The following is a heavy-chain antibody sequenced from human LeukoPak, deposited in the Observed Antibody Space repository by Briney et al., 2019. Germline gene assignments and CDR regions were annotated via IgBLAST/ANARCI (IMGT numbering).Heavy chain of an antibody. CDR3: ARDREWFGELFLEY. Sequence: GGSLRLSCAASGFTFSSYSMNWVRQAPGKGLEWVSYISSSSSTIYYAGSVKGRFTISRDNAKNSLYLQMNSLRAEDTAVYYCARDREWFGELFLEYWGQGTLVTVSS. V-gene: IGHV3-48*01. D-gene: IGHD3-10*01. J-gene: IGHJ4*02. CDR2: ISSSSSTI. CDR1: GFTFSSYS.